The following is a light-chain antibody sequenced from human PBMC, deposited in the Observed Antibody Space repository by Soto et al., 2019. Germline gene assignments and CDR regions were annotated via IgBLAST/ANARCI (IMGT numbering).Light chain of an antibody. Sequence: QSVLTQPASVSGSPGQSITISCTGTSSDVGGYNYVSWYQQHPAKAPKLMIYDVSNRPSGVSNRFSGSKSGNTASLTISVLQAEDEADYYGSSYTSSSTGVFGGGTKLTVL. J-gene: IGLJ3*02. V-gene: IGLV2-14*01. CDR1: SSDVGGYNY. CDR3: SSYTSSSTGV. CDR2: DVS.